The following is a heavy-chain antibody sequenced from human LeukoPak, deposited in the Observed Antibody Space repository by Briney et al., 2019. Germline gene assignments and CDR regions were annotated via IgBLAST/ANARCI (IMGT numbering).Heavy chain of an antibody. CDR3: AREPIDGDCQFDY. CDR1: GFTFSSYA. V-gene: IGHV3-23*01. CDR2: ISGSGGST. Sequence: GGSLRLSCAASGFTFSSYAMSWVRQVPGKGLEWVSAISGSGGSTYYADSVKGRFTISRDNSKNTLYLQMNSLRAEDAALYYCAREPIDGDCQFDYWGQGTLVTVSS. D-gene: IGHD2-21*02. J-gene: IGHJ4*02.